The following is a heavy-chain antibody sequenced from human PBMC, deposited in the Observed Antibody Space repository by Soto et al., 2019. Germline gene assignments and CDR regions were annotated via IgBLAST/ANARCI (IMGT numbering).Heavy chain of an antibody. CDR1: GGSVSSGSYY. CDR3: ARVYDFWRGNYYYYGLEV. D-gene: IGHD3-3*01. J-gene: IGHJ6*02. V-gene: IGHV4-61*01. CDR2: IYYSGST. Sequence: QVQLQESGPGLVKPSETLSLTCTVSGGSVSSGSYYWSWIRQPPGKGLEWIGYIYYSGSTNYNPSHTIRVIISVDTSNHPCSLKLSSVTAADTAVYYCARVYDFWRGNYYYYGLEVWGQGTTVTVPS.